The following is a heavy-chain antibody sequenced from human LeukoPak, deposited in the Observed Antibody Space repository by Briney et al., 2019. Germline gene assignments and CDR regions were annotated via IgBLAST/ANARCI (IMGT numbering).Heavy chain of an antibody. Sequence: PSETLSLTCTVSGGPISSYHWTWVPQSPGRGVEWLGYIQASWSSYSKPPLQSQGTISLVQSQNQLPLNLTSLTPAGRAAYYFSSAQRFQSPFDLWGRGALLTVSS. J-gene: IGHJ4*02. CDR2: IQASWSS. CDR1: GGPISSYH. D-gene: IGHD6-25*01. V-gene: IGHV4-4*08. CDR3: SSAQRFQSPFDL.